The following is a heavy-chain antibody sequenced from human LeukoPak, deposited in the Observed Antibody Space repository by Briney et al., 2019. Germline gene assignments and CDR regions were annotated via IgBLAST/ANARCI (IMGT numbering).Heavy chain of an antibody. V-gene: IGHV3-74*01. CDR2: INSDGSST. Sequence: GGSLRLSCAASGFTFSSYWMHWVRQAPGKGLVWVSRINSDGSSTSYADSVKGRFIISRDNAKNTLYLQMNSLRAEDTAVYYCARNYGSGIPLDYWGQGTLVTVSS. CDR3: ARNYGSGIPLDY. D-gene: IGHD3-10*01. J-gene: IGHJ4*02. CDR1: GFTFSSYW.